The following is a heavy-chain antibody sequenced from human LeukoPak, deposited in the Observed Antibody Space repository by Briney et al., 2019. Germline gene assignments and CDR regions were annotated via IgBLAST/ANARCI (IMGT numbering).Heavy chain of an antibody. J-gene: IGHJ4*02. CDR3: ARPGYSYGLEFY. V-gene: IGHV3-7*03. D-gene: IGHD5-18*01. CDR1: GFTFSSYW. Sequence: GGSLRLSCAASGFTFSSYWMIWVRQARGKGLEWVANIKQDGSEKYYVDSVEGRFTISRGNAKHSLYLQMNSMRAEDTAVYYCARPGYSYGLEFYWGQGNLVTVSS. CDR2: IKQDGSEK.